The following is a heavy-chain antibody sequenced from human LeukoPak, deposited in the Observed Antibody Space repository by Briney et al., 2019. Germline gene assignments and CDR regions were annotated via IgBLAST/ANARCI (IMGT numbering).Heavy chain of an antibody. V-gene: IGHV3-48*03. CDR2: ISSSGSPI. Sequence: PGGSLRLSCAASGFTFSSYEMNWVRQAPGKGLEWVSYISSSGSPIYYADSVEGRFTISRDNAKNSLYLQMNSLRAEDTAVYYCVKDLGTMIVENPNTYWGQGTLVTVSS. D-gene: IGHD3-22*01. CDR1: GFTFSSYE. CDR3: VKDLGTMIVENPNTY. J-gene: IGHJ4*02.